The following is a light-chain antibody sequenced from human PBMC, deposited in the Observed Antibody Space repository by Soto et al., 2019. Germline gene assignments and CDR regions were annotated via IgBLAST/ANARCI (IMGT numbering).Light chain of an antibody. CDR1: SSDVGGYNY. V-gene: IGLV2-14*01. Sequence: ALAQPASVSGSPGQSITISCTGTSSDVGGYNYVSWYQQHPGKAPKLMIYDVSNRPSGVSNRFSGSKSGNTASLTISGLQAEDEADYYCSSYTSSSLYVFGTGTKVTVL. CDR3: SSYTSSSLYV. CDR2: DVS. J-gene: IGLJ1*01.